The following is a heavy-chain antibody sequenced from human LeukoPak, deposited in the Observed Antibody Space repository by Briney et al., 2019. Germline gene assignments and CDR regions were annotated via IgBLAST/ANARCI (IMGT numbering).Heavy chain of an antibody. D-gene: IGHD1-26*01. CDR3: ARVRIVGSTYDAFDI. J-gene: IGHJ3*02. CDR1: GFTFSSYA. CDR2: IPYDGSKK. V-gene: IGHV3-30-3*01. Sequence: GGSLRLSCAASGFTFSSYAMHWVRQAPGKGLDWVAVIPYDGSKKYYADSVQGRFTISRDNSKNTMYLQMNTLRAEDTAVYYCARVRIVGSTYDAFDIWGQGTMVTVSS.